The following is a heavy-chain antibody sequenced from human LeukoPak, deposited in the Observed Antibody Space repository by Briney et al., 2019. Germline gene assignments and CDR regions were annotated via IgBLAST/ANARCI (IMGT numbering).Heavy chain of an antibody. V-gene: IGHV3-21*01. CDR3: ASPTEGLDY. Sequence: GGSLRLSCAASGFTFSSYSMNWVRQAPGQGLEWVSSISSSSSYIYYADSVKGRFTISRDNAKNSLYLQMNSLRAEDTAVYYCASPTEGLDYWGQGTLVTVSS. CDR1: GFTFSSYS. CDR2: ISSSSSYI. J-gene: IGHJ4*02.